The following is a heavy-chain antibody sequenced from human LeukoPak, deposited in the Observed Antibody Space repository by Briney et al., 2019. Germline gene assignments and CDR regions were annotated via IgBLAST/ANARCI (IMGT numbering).Heavy chain of an antibody. D-gene: IGHD3-10*01. J-gene: IGHJ4*02. CDR3: ARLNSRIRGVIKRYYFDY. CDR1: GYTFIGYY. V-gene: IGHV1-2*02. Sequence: ASVKVSCKASGYTFIGYYMHWVRQAPGQGLEWMGWINPNTGDINYAQKFQGRVTMTRDTSISTAYMELSRLRSDDTAVYYCARLNSRIRGVIKRYYFDYWGQGTLVTVSS. CDR2: INPNTGDI.